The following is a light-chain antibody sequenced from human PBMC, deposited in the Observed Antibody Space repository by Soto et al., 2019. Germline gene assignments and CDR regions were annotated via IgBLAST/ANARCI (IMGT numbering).Light chain of an antibody. CDR1: QSVSSN. Sequence: EIVLTQSPGTLSLSPGERATLSCMASQSVSSNLAWYQQKPGQAPRLVIYGAFNRATGIPARFSGSGSGTDFTLTISSLEPEDFAVYYCQQRNIWPPVTFGQGTRLE. V-gene: IGKV3-11*01. J-gene: IGKJ5*01. CDR3: QQRNIWPPVT. CDR2: GAF.